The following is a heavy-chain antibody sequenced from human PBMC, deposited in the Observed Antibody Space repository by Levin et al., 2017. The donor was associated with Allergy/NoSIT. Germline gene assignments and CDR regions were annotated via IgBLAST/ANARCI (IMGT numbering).Heavy chain of an antibody. V-gene: IGHV1-69*02. CDR3: ARGALVGATDY. CDR2: IIPILGIA. Sequence: ASVKVSCKASGGTFSSYTISWVRQAPGQGLEWMGRIIPILGIANYAQKFQGRVTITADKSTSTAYMELSSLRSEDTAVYYCARGALVGATDYWGQGTLVTVSS. CDR1: GGTFSSYT. D-gene: IGHD1-26*01. J-gene: IGHJ4*02.